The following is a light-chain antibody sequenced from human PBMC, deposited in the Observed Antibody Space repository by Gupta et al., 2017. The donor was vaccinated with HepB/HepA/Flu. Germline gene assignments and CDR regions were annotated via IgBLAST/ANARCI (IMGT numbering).Light chain of an antibody. CDR2: KAS. V-gene: IGKV1-5*03. Sequence: DIQMTQSPSTLSASVGDRVTVTCRASQSISSWLAWYQQKPGKAPNLLIYKASTLEGGVPSRFSRSGSGTEFTLTMSSMQPDDFATYHCQQDNSYPHTFGGGTKVEI. J-gene: IGKJ4*01. CDR3: QQDNSYPHT. CDR1: QSISSW.